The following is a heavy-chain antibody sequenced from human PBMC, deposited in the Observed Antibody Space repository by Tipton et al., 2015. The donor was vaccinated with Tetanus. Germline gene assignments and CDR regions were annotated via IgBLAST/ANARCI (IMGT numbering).Heavy chain of an antibody. V-gene: IGHV3-74*01. D-gene: IGHD6-19*01. J-gene: IGHJ4*02. CDR1: GFTSSSHY. CDR3: AKRGQQWVVSSYFDS. Sequence: SLRLSCAASGFTSSSHYMHWVRRVPGKGLVWVSRINTDGRRTHYADSVKGRFTISRDNSKNTVFLQMNSLRAEDTAVYFCAKRGQQWVVSSYFDSWGQGTLVAVSS. CDR2: INTDGRRT.